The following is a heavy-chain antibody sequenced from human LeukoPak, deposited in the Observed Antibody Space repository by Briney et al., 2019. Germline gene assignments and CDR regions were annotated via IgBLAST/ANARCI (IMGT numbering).Heavy chain of an antibody. CDR1: GGTFSSYA. CDR2: ISAYNGNT. V-gene: IGHV1-18*01. D-gene: IGHD2-2*01. Sequence: ASVKVSCKASGGTFSSYAISWVRQAPGQGLEWMGWISAYNGNTNYAQKLQGRVTMTTDTSTSTAYMELRSLRSDDTAVYYCARWGGYQLLQRNFDYWGQGTLVTVSS. J-gene: IGHJ4*02. CDR3: ARWGGYQLLQRNFDY.